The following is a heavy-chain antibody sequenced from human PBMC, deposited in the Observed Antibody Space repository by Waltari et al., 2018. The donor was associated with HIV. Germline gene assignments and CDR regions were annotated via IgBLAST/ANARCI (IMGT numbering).Heavy chain of an antibody. CDR1: GYTFSDYF. V-gene: IGHV1-2*02. CDR3: ARQMTFYDAFDI. CDR2: ISPNSGDT. J-gene: IGHJ3*02. Sequence: VQLVQSGAEVKKPGASVKVSCKASGYTFSDYFIHWVRQAPGQGLEWMGWISPNSGDTSYSQNVQGRVTMTRDTSISTAYIELSRLTSDDTTVYYCARQMTFYDAFDIWGQGTVVTVSS.